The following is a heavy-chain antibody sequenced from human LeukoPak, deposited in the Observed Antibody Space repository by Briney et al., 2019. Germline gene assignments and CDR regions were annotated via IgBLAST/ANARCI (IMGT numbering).Heavy chain of an antibody. CDR2: IRYDGSNK. CDR3: VMVVPAAGVY. D-gene: IGHD2-2*01. Sequence: GGSLRLSCAASGFTFSSYGMHWVRQAPGKGLEWVAFIRYDGSNKYYADSVKGRFTISRDNSKNTLYLQMNSLRAEDTAVYYCVMVVPAAGVYWGQGTLVTVSS. J-gene: IGHJ4*02. V-gene: IGHV3-30*02. CDR1: GFTFSSYG.